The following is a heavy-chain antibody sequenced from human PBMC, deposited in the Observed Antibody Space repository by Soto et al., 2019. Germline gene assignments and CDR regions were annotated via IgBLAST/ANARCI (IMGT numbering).Heavy chain of an antibody. J-gene: IGHJ6*02. CDR2: ISYDGSNK. Sequence: QVQLVESGGGVVQPGRSLRLSCAASGFTFSSYAMHWVRQAPGKGLEWVAVISYDGSNKYYADSVKGRFTISRDNSKNTLYLQMNSLRAEDTAVYYCAKDVQRRSVVVTAPRRGMDVWGQGTTVTVSS. V-gene: IGHV3-30*18. CDR1: GFTFSSYA. D-gene: IGHD2-21*02. CDR3: AKDVQRRSVVVTAPRRGMDV.